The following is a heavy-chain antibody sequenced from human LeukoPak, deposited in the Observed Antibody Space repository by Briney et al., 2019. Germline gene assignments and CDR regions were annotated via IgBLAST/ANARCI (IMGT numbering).Heavy chain of an antibody. V-gene: IGHV4-38-2*02. CDR2: IYHSGST. Sequence: SETLSLTCTVSGYSISSGYYWGWIRQPPGKGLEWIGSIYHSGSTYYNPSLKSRVTISVGTSKNQFSLNLSSVTAADTAVYYCARAVPAVTGTTSWFDPWGQGTLVTVSS. J-gene: IGHJ5*02. D-gene: IGHD1-20*01. CDR1: GYSISSGYY. CDR3: ARAVPAVTGTTSWFDP.